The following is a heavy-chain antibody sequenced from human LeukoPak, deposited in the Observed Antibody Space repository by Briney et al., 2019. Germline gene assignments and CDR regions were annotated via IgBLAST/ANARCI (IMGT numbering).Heavy chain of an antibody. CDR1: GYSFTNYW. V-gene: IGHV5-10-1*01. J-gene: IGHJ4*02. D-gene: IGHD3-3*01. Sequence: PGGSLRLSCKGSGYSFTNYWISWVRQMPGKGLEWMGRIDPSDSYTNYSPSFQGHVTISADKSISTAYLQWSSLKASDTAIYYCAKDRREHSLEGSFDNWGQGTLVTVSS. CDR3: AKDRREHSLEGSFDN. CDR2: IDPSDSYT.